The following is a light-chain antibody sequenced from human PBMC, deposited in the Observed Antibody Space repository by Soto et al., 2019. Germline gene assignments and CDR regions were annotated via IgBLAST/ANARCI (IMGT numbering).Light chain of an antibody. V-gene: IGKV3-20*01. CDR2: GAS. CDR1: PSVRSSC. J-gene: IGKJ1*01. Sequence: ESVLTQSPGTLSLSPGERATLSCRASPSVRSSCLAWYQLKPGQAPRLLIYGASSRATGIPDRFSGSGSGSDFTLTSSRLEPEDFAVYYCQQYDSSPWTFGQGTKVEIK. CDR3: QQYDSSPWT.